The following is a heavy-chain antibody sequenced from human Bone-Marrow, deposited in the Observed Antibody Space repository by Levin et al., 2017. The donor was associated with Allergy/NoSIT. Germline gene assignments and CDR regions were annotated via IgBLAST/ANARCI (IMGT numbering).Heavy chain of an antibody. D-gene: IGHD6-19*01. Sequence: GESLKISCAVSGFTFSNYGMHWVRQAPGKGLEWVALISYDGSDKDYADSVKGQFTISRDSSKNTLYLQMNSLRAEDTAVYYCAKLLPWLVLTAPFDYWGQGTLVTVSS. CDR1: GFTFSNYG. CDR2: ISYDGSDK. CDR3: AKLLPWLVLTAPFDY. J-gene: IGHJ4*02. V-gene: IGHV3-30*18.